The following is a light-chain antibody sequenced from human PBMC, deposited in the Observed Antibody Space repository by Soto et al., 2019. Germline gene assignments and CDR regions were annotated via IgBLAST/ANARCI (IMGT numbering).Light chain of an antibody. CDR1: QSVRSSY. Sequence: EIVLTQSPGTLSLSPGERATLSCRASQSVRSSYLAWYQQKPGQAPRLLIYGASSRATGIPDRFSGSGSGTDFSLTISSLEPEDFAVYYCQQNSNLQGTFGQGTKVDIK. CDR3: QQNSNLQGT. J-gene: IGKJ1*01. CDR2: GAS. V-gene: IGKV3-20*01.